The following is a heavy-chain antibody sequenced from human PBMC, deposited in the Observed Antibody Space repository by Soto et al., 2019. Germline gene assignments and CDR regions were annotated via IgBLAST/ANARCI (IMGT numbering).Heavy chain of an antibody. CDR1: GFTFSSYG. Sequence: QVQLVESGGGVVQPGRSLRLSCAASGFTFSSYGMHWVRQAPGKGLEWVAVIWYDGSNNYYADSVKGRFTISRDNSKNTLYLQMNSLRAEYTAVYYCSRDSGLWGQGTLVTVSS. V-gene: IGHV3-33*01. CDR2: IWYDGSNN. D-gene: IGHD7-27*01. CDR3: SRDSGL. J-gene: IGHJ4*02.